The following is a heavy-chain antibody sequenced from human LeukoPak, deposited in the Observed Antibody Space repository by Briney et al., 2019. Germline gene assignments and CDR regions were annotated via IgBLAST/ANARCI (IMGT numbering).Heavy chain of an antibody. CDR2: IYYSGST. CDR1: GGSISSYY. J-gene: IGHJ3*02. Sequence: SETLSLTCTVSGGSISSYYWSWIRQPPGKGLEWIGYIYYSGSTNYNPSLKSRVTISVDTSKNQFSLKLSSVTAADTAVYYCARGGNPYGAVAFDIWGQGTMVTVSS. CDR3: ARGGNPYGAVAFDI. V-gene: IGHV4-59*01. D-gene: IGHD3-16*01.